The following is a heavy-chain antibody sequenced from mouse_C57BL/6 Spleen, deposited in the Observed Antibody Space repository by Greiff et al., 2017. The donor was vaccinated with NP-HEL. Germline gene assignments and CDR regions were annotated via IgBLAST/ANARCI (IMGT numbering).Heavy chain of an antibody. Sequence: QVQLKQPGAELVKPGASVKMSCKASGYTFTSYWITWVKQRPGQGLEWIGDIYPGSGCTNYNEKFKSKATLTVDTSSSTAYMQLSSLTSEDSAVYYCARIYNDFGDWGQGTTLTVSS. CDR1: GYTFTSYW. J-gene: IGHJ2*01. D-gene: IGHD2-3*01. CDR2: IYPGSGCT. CDR3: ARIYNDFGD. V-gene: IGHV1-55*01.